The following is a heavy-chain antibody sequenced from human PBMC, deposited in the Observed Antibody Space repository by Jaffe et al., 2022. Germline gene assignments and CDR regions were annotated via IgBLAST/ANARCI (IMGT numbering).Heavy chain of an antibody. Sequence: EVKLVESGGDLVQPGGSLRLSCVVSGLTFRNFAITWVRQAPGKGLEWVSAISGSASTTWYADSVKGRFTISRDNSKNTLYLQMTSLRAEDTAVYYCAKGKGAGSHYHYAFDIWGQGTMVIVSS. CDR1: GLTFRNFA. J-gene: IGHJ3*02. CDR2: ISGSASTT. V-gene: IGHV3-23*04. CDR3: AKGKGAGSHYHYAFDI. D-gene: IGHD3-10*01.